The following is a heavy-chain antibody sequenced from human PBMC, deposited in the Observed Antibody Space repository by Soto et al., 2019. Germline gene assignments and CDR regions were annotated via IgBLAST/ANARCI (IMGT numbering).Heavy chain of an antibody. V-gene: IGHV4-61*01. CDR2: LYYSGST. CDR1: GGSVSSGSYY. Sequence: PSETLSLTCTVSGGSVSSGSYYWSWIRQPPGKGLEWIGYLYYSGSTNYDPSLKSRVTISVDTSKNQFSLKLSSVTAADTAVYYCAREELRYQLPHNWFDPWGQGTLVTVSS. CDR3: AREELRYQLPHNWFDP. D-gene: IGHD2-2*01. J-gene: IGHJ5*02.